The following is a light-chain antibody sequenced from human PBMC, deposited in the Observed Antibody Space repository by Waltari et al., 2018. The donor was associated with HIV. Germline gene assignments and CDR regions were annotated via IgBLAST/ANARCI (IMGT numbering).Light chain of an antibody. J-gene: IGLJ2*01. CDR2: EVD. Sequence: SGLTQPASLSGFPGQSITISCTGADRDFGFYHFISWYQQHPGKVPKFILSEVDSRASGISHLFSGSKSGNTASLTISGLQAEDEAVYYCASYTANDTVIFAGGTTVTVL. V-gene: IGLV2-14*01. CDR1: DRDFGFYHF. CDR3: ASYTANDTVI.